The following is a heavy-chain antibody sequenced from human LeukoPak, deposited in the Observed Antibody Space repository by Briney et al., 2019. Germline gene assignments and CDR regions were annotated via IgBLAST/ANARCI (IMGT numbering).Heavy chain of an antibody. J-gene: IGHJ4*02. V-gene: IGHV4-34*01. CDR3: ARQVFWSGYGAIDY. Sequence: SETLSLTCAVYGGSFSGYYWSWIRQPPGKGLEWIGEINHSGSTNYNPSLKSRVTISVDTSKNQFSLKLSSVTAADTAAYYCARQVFWSGYGAIDYWGQGTLVTVSS. D-gene: IGHD3-3*01. CDR2: INHSGST. CDR1: GGSFSGYY.